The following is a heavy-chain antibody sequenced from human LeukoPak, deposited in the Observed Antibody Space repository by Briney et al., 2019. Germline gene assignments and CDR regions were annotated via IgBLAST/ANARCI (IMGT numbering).Heavy chain of an antibody. CDR2: IYYSGST. J-gene: IGHJ5*02. CDR1: GGSISSYY. D-gene: IGHD3-10*01. V-gene: IGHV4-59*08. Sequence: PSETLSLTCTVSGGSISSYYWSWIRQPPGKGLEWIGYIYYSGSTNYNPSLKSRVTISVDTSKNQFSLKLSSVTAADTAVYYCARLYYYGSGSYDWFDPWGQGTLVTVSS. CDR3: ARLYYYGSGSYDWFDP.